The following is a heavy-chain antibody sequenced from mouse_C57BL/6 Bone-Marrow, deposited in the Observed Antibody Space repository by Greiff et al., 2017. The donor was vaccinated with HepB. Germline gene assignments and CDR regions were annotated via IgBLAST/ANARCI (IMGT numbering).Heavy chain of an antibody. CDR2: ISSGGSYT. CDR1: GFTFSSYG. Sequence: VQLKESGGDLVKPGGSLKLSCAASGFTFSSYGMSWVRQTPDKRLEWVATISSGGSYTYYPDSVKGRFTISRDNAKNTLYLQMSSLKSEDTAMYYCARGGKKRYWGQGTTLTVSS. V-gene: IGHV5-6*01. J-gene: IGHJ2*01. CDR3: ARGGKKRY.